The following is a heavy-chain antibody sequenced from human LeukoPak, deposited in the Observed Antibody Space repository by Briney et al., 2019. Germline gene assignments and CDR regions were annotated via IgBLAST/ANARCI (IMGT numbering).Heavy chain of an antibody. J-gene: IGHJ4*02. D-gene: IGHD3-22*01. CDR1: GGSISSSSYY. CDR2: IYHSGST. V-gene: IGHV4-39*07. CDR3: ARDDYDSSGYYDY. Sequence: SETLSLTCTVSGGSISSSSYYWGWIRQPPGKGLEWIGSIYHSGSTNYNPSLKSRVTISVDKSKNQFSLKLSSVTAADTAVYYCARDDYDSSGYYDYWGQGTLVTVSS.